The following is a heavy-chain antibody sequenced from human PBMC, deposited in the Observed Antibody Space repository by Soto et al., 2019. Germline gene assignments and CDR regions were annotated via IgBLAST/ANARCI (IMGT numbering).Heavy chain of an antibody. CDR2: INARSTHI. V-gene: IGHV3-21*01. CDR3: ARGGGSLNF. D-gene: IGHD2-15*01. J-gene: IGHJ4*02. Sequence: VASGGGLVKPGGSLRLSCAASGFTFSESSLNWVRQAPGKGLEWVSSINARSTHIFYADSGKGRFTISRDNAKNSLFLQMDNVTAEDTAVYYCARGGGSLNFWGQGTLVTVSS. CDR1: GFTFSESS.